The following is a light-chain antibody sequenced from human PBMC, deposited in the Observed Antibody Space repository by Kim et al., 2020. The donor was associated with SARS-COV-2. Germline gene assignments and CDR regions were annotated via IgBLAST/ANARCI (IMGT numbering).Light chain of an antibody. V-gene: IGKV3-11*01. CDR1: QSVSSY. CDR3: QQRSNWPRALT. J-gene: IGKJ4*01. CDR2: DAS. Sequence: TGERATLTCRSSQSVSSYLAWYQQKPGQAPRLLIYDASNRANGIPARFSGSGSGTDFTLTSSSLEPEDFAVYYCQQRSNWPRALTFGGGTKVDIK.